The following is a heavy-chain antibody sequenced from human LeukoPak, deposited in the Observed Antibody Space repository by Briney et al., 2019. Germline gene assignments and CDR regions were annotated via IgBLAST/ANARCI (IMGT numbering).Heavy chain of an antibody. CDR2: ISGSGGST. V-gene: IGHV3-23*01. D-gene: IGHD5-12*01. Sequence: PGGSLRLSCAASGFTVSSNYMSWVRQAPGKGLEWVSAISGSGGSTYYADSVKGRFTISRDNSKNTLYLQMNSLRAEDTAVYYCAKDKNSGYDSNWFDPWGQGTLVTVSS. J-gene: IGHJ5*02. CDR1: GFTVSSNY. CDR3: AKDKNSGYDSNWFDP.